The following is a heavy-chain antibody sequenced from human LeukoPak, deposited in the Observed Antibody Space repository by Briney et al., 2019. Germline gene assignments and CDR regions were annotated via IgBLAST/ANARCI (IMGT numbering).Heavy chain of an antibody. CDR3: ARGAYCSGGSCYGHFDY. Sequence: ASVKVTCKASGGTFSSYAISWVRQAPGQGLEWMGGIIPIFGTANYAQKFQGRVTITTDESTSTAYMELSSLRSEDTAVYYCARGAYCSGGSCYGHFDYWGQGTLVTVSS. D-gene: IGHD2-15*01. J-gene: IGHJ4*02. V-gene: IGHV1-69*05. CDR2: IIPIFGTA. CDR1: GGTFSSYA.